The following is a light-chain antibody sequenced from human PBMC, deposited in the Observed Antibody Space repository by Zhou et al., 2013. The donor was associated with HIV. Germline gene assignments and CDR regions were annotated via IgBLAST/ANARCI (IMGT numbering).Light chain of an antibody. CDR1: QDVSSH. J-gene: IGKJ1*01. V-gene: IGKV1-8*01. CDR3: QQYYGYPRT. CDR2: AAS. Sequence: AIRMTQSPSSLSASTGDRVTITCRASQDVSSHLAWYQQKPGKAPRLLIYAASTLQSGVPSRFRGSGSGTDFTLTISYLQSEDFASYYCQQYYGYPRTFGHGTKVGYQT.